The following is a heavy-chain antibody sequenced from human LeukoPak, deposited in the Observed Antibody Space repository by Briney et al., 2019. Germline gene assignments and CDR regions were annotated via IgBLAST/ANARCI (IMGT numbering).Heavy chain of an antibody. Sequence: GGSLRLSCVASGFTFSNYWMHWVRQVPGTGLVWVSRIDGGGSSTSYADSVKGRFFISRDNTLYLQMNSLRVEDTAVYYCARGPGSSGGAYVGDYWGHGTLVTVSS. CDR3: ARGPGSSGGAYVGDY. CDR1: GFTFSNYW. V-gene: IGHV3-74*01. J-gene: IGHJ4*01. D-gene: IGHD3-22*01. CDR2: IDGGGSST.